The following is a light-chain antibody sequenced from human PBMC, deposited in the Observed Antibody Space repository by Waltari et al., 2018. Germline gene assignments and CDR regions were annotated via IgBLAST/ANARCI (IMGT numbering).Light chain of an antibody. CDR3: QAWDSRTYVV. CDR2: QDT. Sequence: SYELTPPPSVSVSPGQTASITCSGDKLADKYVCWYQQKPGQSPVMVIYQDTRRPSEIPERFSGSSSGNTATLTISGTQAVDEADYYCQAWDSRTYVVFGGGTKLTVL. CDR1: KLADKY. V-gene: IGLV3-1*01. J-gene: IGLJ2*01.